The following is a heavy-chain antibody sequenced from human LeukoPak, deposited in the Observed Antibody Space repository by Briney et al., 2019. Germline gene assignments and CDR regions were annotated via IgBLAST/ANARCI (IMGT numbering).Heavy chain of an antibody. CDR1: GYTFTGYY. D-gene: IGHD1-26*01. J-gene: IGHJ4*02. V-gene: IGHV1-2*02. CDR2: INPNSGGT. CDR3: ARVSGSYEEIDY. Sequence: ASVKVSCKASGYTFTGYYMHWVRQAPGQGLEWMGWINPNSGGTNYAQKFQGRVTMTRDTSISTAYMELGRLRSDDTAVYYCARVSGSYEEIDYWGQGTLVTVSS.